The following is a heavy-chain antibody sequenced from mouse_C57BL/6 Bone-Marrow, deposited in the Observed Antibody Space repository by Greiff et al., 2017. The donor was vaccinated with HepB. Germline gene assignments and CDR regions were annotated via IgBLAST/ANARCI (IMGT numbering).Heavy chain of an antibody. D-gene: IGHD2-4*01. Sequence: QVQLKQPGAELVMPGASVKLSCKASGYTFTSYWMHWVKQRPGQGLEWIGEIDPSDSYTNYNQKFKGKSTLTVDKSSSTAYMQLSSLTSEDSAVYYCARWSDSLYAMDYWGQGTSVTVSS. J-gene: IGHJ4*01. V-gene: IGHV1-69*01. CDR1: GYTFTSYW. CDR3: ARWSDSLYAMDY. CDR2: IDPSDSYT.